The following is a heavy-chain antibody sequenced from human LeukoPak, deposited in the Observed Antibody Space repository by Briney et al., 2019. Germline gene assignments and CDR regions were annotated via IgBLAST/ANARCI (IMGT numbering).Heavy chain of an antibody. V-gene: IGHV4-59*02. Sequence: PSETLSLTCTVSGGSVSSYYWSWIRQPPGKGLEWIGYIYYSGTTNYNPSLKSRVTISVDTSKNQFSLKLSSVTAADTAVYYCARGVYIAAAQYGYWGQGTLVTVSS. D-gene: IGHD6-13*01. J-gene: IGHJ4*02. CDR1: GGSVSSYY. CDR3: ARGVYIAAAQYGY. CDR2: IYYSGTT.